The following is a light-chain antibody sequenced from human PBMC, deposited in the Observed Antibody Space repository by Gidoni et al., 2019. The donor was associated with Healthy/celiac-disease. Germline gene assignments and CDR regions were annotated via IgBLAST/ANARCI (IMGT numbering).Light chain of an antibody. V-gene: IGKV4-1*01. CDR1: QSVLYSSNNTNY. CDR2: WAS. CDR3: QQYYSTPFT. Sequence: DIVMTQSPDSLAVSLGEWATINCQSSQSVLYSSNNTNYLAWYQQKPGQPPKLLIYWASTRESGVPDRFSGSGSGTDFTLTISSLQAEDVAVYYCQQYYSTPFTFGPGTKVEIK. J-gene: IGKJ3*01.